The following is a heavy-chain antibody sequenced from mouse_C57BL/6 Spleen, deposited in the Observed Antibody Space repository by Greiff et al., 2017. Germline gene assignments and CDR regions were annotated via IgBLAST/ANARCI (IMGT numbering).Heavy chain of an antibody. CDR3: AGDGSGGFDY. CDR2: ISYDGSN. CDR1: GYSITSGYY. Sequence: ESGPGLVKPSQSLSFTCSVTGYSITSGYYWNWIRQFPGNKLEWMGYISYDGSNNYNPSLQNRISITRDTSKNQFFLKLKSVTTEDTATYYCAGDGSGGFDYWGQGTTLTVSS. V-gene: IGHV3-6*01. D-gene: IGHD2-2*01. J-gene: IGHJ2*01.